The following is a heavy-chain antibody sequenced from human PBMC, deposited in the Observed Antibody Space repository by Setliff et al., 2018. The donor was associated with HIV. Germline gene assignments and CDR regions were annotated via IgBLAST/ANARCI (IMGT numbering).Heavy chain of an antibody. CDR1: GGSISAYY. D-gene: IGHD5-12*01. Sequence: PSETLSLTCTVSGGSISAYYWSWIRQPPGEGLEWIGYIFYSGTTNYNPSFKSRVTISADTSKNQFSLKLSSVTAADTAVYYCARDARWLQFPYFDYWGQGTLVTVSS. CDR3: ARDARWLQFPYFDY. V-gene: IGHV4-59*12. CDR2: IFYSGTT. J-gene: IGHJ4*01.